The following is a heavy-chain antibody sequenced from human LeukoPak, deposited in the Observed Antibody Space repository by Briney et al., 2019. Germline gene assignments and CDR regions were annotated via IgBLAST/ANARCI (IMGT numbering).Heavy chain of an antibody. J-gene: IGHJ4*02. CDR1: GGTFSSYA. CDR2: IIPIFGTA. V-gene: IGHV1-69*06. D-gene: IGHD5-18*01. Sequence: ASVKVSCKASGGTFSSYAISWVRQAPGQGLEWMGGIIPIFGTANYAQKFQGRVTITADKSTSTAYMELSSLRSEDTAVYYCAKDVGSAMVKGSFFYFDYWGQGTLVTVSS. CDR3: AKDVGSAMVKGSFFYFDY.